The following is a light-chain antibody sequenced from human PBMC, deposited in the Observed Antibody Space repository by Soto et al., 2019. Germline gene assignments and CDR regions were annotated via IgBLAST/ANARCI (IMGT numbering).Light chain of an antibody. CDR2: GAS. V-gene: IGKV3-15*01. Sequence: EIVMTQSPATLSVSPGERATLSCRASQTVASNLAWYQQKPGQAPRLLIHGASSRATGVPARFSGSGSGTEFTXTISSXQSEDFAVYYCQQYHNWPPQYTFGQGTKLQIK. J-gene: IGKJ2*01. CDR3: QQYHNWPPQYT. CDR1: QTVASN.